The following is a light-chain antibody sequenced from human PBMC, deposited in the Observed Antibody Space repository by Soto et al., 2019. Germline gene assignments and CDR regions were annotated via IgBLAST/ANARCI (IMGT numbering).Light chain of an antibody. CDR1: QSVSRK. Sequence: EIVMTQSPATLSVSPGERVTLSCRASQSVSRKLAWYQQKPGQAPRLLIYGTTTRATCIPARFSGSGSGTEFTLTISSLQSEDFGIYYCQQYGHWPPYTFGQGTTLETK. CDR2: GTT. V-gene: IGKV3-15*01. J-gene: IGKJ2*01. CDR3: QQYGHWPPYT.